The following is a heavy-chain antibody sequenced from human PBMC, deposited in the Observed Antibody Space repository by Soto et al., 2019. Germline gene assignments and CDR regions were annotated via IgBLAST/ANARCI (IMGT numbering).Heavy chain of an antibody. Sequence: GGSLRLSCAASGFTFTSYSMNWVRQAPGQGLEWVSYITSKSTTIKYADSVKGRFTVSRDNAKNSLYLQLNSLRDEDTAVYYCTTDPGMVEDYYYYYGMDVWGQGTTVTVSS. D-gene: IGHD1-26*01. CDR1: GFTFTSYS. J-gene: IGHJ6*02. CDR2: ITSKSTTI. CDR3: TTDPGMVEDYYYYYGMDV. V-gene: IGHV3-48*02.